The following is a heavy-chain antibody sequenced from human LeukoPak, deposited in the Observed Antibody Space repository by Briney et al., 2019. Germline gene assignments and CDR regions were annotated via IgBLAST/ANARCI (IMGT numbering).Heavy chain of an antibody. J-gene: IGHJ3*02. CDR3: AREGHTSVFCGSFDI. Sequence: GGSLSLSCALSGRPFSSSIMHWVRRAPGKGLEWVAGMSFDGSQYYVESVKGRFTISRDNSGNTVYLHMTSLRPEDTAVYFCAREGHTSVFCGSFDIWGQGTTVTISS. CDR1: GRPFSSSI. D-gene: IGHD5/OR15-5a*01. V-gene: IGHV3-30*03. CDR2: MSFDGSQ.